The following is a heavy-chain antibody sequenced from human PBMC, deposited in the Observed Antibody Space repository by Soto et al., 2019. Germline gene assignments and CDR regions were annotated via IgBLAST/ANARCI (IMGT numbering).Heavy chain of an antibody. CDR1: GFTFSSYG. J-gene: IGHJ4*02. D-gene: IGHD5-18*01. Sequence: QVQLVESGGGVVQPGRSLRLSCAASGFTFSSYGMHWVRQAPGKGLEWVAVIWYDGSNKYYADSVKGRFTISRDNSKNTLYLQMNSLRAEDTAVYYCARGDTAMDQGENFDYWGQGTLVTVSS. CDR3: ARGDTAMDQGENFDY. CDR2: IWYDGSNK. V-gene: IGHV3-33*01.